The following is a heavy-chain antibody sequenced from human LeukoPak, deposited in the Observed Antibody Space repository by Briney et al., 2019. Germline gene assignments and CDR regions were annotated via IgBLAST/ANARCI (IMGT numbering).Heavy chain of an antibody. CDR2: ISGGGGTT. J-gene: IGHJ5*02. Sequence: PGGSLRLSCAASGFTFSSSAMSWVRQAPGKGLEWVSAISGGGGTTYYSDSVKGRFTTSRDNSKNTLFLQMNSLSAEDTALYYCARLPVAINGYFDPWGQGTLVTVSS. V-gene: IGHV3-23*01. CDR3: ARLPVAINGYFDP. D-gene: IGHD2-2*01. CDR1: GFTFSSSA.